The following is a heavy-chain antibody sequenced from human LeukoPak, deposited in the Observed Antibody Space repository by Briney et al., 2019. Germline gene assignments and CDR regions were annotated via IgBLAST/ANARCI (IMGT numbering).Heavy chain of an antibody. J-gene: IGHJ4*02. CDR2: IWYDGSNK. V-gene: IGHV3-33*01. D-gene: IGHD3-10*01. CDR1: GFTFSSYG. CDR3: ARDRGSGSYEGYYFDY. Sequence: PGRSLRLSCAASGFTFSSYGMPWVRQAPGKGLEWVAVIWYDGSNKYYADSVKGRFTISRDNSKNTLYLQINSLRAEDTAVYYCARDRGSGSYEGYYFDYWGQGTLVTVSS.